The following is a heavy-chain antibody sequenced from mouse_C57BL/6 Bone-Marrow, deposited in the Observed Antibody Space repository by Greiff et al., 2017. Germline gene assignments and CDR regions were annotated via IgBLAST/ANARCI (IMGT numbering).Heavy chain of an antibody. V-gene: IGHV1-50*01. Sequence: QVQLQQPGAELVKPGASVKLSCKASGYTFTSYWMQWVKQRPGQGLEWIGEIDPSDSYTNYNQKFKGKATLTVDTSSSTAYMQLSSLTSEDSAVYYCARGTLRRCDDWGQGTTLTVSS. D-gene: IGHD1-2*01. J-gene: IGHJ2*01. CDR1: GYTFTSYW. CDR2: IDPSDSYT. CDR3: ARGTLRRCDD.